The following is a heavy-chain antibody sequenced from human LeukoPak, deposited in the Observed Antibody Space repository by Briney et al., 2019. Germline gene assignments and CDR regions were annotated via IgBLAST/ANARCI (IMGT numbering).Heavy chain of an antibody. CDR1: GFTFGSYG. V-gene: IGHV3-23*01. CDR3: AKGGAYSVPPLEY. D-gene: IGHD5/OR15-5a*01. Sequence: GGSLRLSCAASGFTFGSYGMNWVRQAPGKGLEWVSVISSSGGTTYYTDSVKGRFTISRDNSKNTLYLQMNSLRAEDTALYYCAKGGAYSVPPLEYWGQGTLVTVSS. CDR2: ISSSGGTT. J-gene: IGHJ4*02.